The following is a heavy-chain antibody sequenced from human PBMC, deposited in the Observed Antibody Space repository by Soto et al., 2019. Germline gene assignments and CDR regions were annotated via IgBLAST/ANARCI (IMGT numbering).Heavy chain of an antibody. V-gene: IGHV1-18*01. CDR3: ARNTYYGSGSSEFWFDP. Sequence: QVPLVQSGAEVKKPGASVKVSCKASGYTFTSYGISWVRQAPGQGLEWMGWISAYNGNTNYAQKLQGRVTMTTDTSTSTAYMELRSLRSDDTAVYYCARNTYYGSGSSEFWFDPWGQGTLVTVSS. D-gene: IGHD3-10*01. J-gene: IGHJ5*02. CDR1: GYTFTSYG. CDR2: ISAYNGNT.